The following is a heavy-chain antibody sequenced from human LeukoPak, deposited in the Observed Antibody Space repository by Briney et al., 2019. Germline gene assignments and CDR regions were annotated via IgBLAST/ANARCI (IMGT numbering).Heavy chain of an antibody. CDR3: ARHSSGYYYSCDY. V-gene: IGHV1-69*06. CDR1: GYTFTGYY. CDR2: IIPIFGTA. J-gene: IGHJ4*02. D-gene: IGHD3-22*01. Sequence: SVKVSCKASGYTFTGYYMHWVRQAPGQGLEWMGGIIPIFGTANYAQKFQGRVTITADKSTSTAYMELSSLRSEDTAVYYCARHSSGYYYSCDYWGQGTLVTVSS.